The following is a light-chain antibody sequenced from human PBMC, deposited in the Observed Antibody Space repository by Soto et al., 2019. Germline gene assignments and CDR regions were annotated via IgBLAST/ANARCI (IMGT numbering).Light chain of an antibody. CDR1: QGIRSE. J-gene: IGKJ1*01. V-gene: IGKV1-6*01. CDR2: AAS. Sequence: AIQMTQSPSSLSASVGDRVTITCRASQGIRSELGWYQQKTGKAPKLLIYAASTLQSGVPSRFSGSGSGTDFTLTINSLQPEDFATYYCLQDNNYPRTFGQGTKVEIK. CDR3: LQDNNYPRT.